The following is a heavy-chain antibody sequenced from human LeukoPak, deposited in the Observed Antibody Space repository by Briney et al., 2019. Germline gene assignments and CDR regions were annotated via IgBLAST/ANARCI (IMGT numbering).Heavy chain of an antibody. D-gene: IGHD3-22*01. CDR2: INHSGST. Sequence: SETLSLTCAVYGGSFSGYYWSWIRQPPGKGLEWIGEINHSGSTNYNPSLKSRVTISVDTSKNQFSLKLSSVTAVDTAVYYCARGDYYYYFDYWGQGTLVTVSS. CDR3: ARGDYYYYFDY. J-gene: IGHJ4*02. V-gene: IGHV4-34*01. CDR1: GGSFSGYY.